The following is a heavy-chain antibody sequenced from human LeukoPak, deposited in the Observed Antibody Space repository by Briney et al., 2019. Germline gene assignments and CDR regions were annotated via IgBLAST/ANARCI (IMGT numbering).Heavy chain of an antibody. CDR1: GFNISDFW. Sequence: GGSLRLSCAASGFNISDFWMTWVRQAPGKGLEWVSAISGSGGSTYYADSVKGRFTISRDNSKNTLYLQMNSLRAEDTAVYYCARVLYQLPGSVAYWGRGTLATFPS. CDR2: ISGSGGST. D-gene: IGHD2-2*01. V-gene: IGHV3-23*01. CDR3: ARVLYQLPGSVAY. J-gene: IGHJ4*02.